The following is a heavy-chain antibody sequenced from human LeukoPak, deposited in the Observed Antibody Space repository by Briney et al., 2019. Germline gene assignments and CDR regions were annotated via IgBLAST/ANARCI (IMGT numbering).Heavy chain of an antibody. Sequence: GGSLRLSCAASGFTFSSYGMHWVRQAPGKGLEWVAVIWYDGSNKYYADSVKGRFTISRDNSKNTLYLQMNSLRAEDTAVYYCARAGYCSGGSRYSAFTEPANYWGQGTLVTVSS. CDR1: GFTFSSYG. CDR3: ARAGYCSGGSRYSAFTEPANY. V-gene: IGHV3-33*01. D-gene: IGHD2-15*01. J-gene: IGHJ4*02. CDR2: IWYDGSNK.